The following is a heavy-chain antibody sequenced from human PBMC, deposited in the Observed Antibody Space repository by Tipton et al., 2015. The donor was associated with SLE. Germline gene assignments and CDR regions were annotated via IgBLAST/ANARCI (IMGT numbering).Heavy chain of an antibody. CDR2: ISTYNGNT. CDR3: ARIIMGCWTGTDHAAGGFDH. V-gene: IGHV1-18*01. D-gene: IGHD3/OR15-3a*01. J-gene: IGHJ4*02. Sequence: QVQLVQSGSEVKKPGASVKVSCKASGYTFTSYGITWVRQAPGHGLEWMGWISTYNGNTNYAQNPQARVSLTTHTSTRTAYMELRSLRSDDTAVYYCARIIMGCWTGTDHAAGGFDHWGQGTLVTASS. CDR1: GYTFTSYG.